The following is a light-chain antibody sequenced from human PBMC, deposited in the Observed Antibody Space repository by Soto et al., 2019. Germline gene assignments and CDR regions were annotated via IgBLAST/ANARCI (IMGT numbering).Light chain of an antibody. Sequence: DIQMTQSPSSLSASLGDRVTITCQASQAIRNYLNWYQQRPGTAPKLLIYGVSTLETGVPSGFSGRGSAADFTLTISSLQPEDIAAYYCQHYDSRPPTFGGGTKVEIK. CDR3: QHYDSRPPT. V-gene: IGKV1-33*01. CDR2: GVS. J-gene: IGKJ4*01. CDR1: QAIRNY.